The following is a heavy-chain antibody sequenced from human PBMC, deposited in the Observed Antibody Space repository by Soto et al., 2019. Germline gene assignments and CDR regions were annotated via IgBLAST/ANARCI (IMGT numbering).Heavy chain of an antibody. CDR1: GFTFSSYG. V-gene: IGHV3-33*01. CDR3: ARDRYLSGSSWRFDY. Sequence: PGGSLRLSCAASGFTFSSYGMHWVRQAPGKGLEWVAVIWYDGSNKYYADSVKGRFTISRDNSKNTLYLQMNSLRAEDTAVYYCARDRYLSGSSWRFDYWGQGTLVTVSS. D-gene: IGHD6-13*01. J-gene: IGHJ4*02. CDR2: IWYDGSNK.